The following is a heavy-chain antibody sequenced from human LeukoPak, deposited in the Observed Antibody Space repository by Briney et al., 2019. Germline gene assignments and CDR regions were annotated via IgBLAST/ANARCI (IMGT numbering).Heavy chain of an antibody. J-gene: IGHJ6*03. V-gene: IGHV3-30*04. CDR3: AKRWGLEWELRYYYYMDV. CDR2: ISYDGSNK. D-gene: IGHD1-26*01. CDR1: GFTFSSYA. Sequence: PGGSLRLSCAASGFTFSSYAMHWVRQAPGKGLEWVAVISYDGSNKYYADSVKGRFTISRDNSKNTLYLQMNSLRAEDTAVYYCAKRWGLEWELRYYYYMDVWGKGTTVTISS.